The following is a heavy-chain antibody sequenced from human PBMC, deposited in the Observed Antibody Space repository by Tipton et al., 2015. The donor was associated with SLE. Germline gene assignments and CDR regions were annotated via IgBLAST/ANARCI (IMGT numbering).Heavy chain of an antibody. CDR3: ALAVKRYSYGPPFDY. CDR2: IYYSGST. D-gene: IGHD5-18*01. CDR1: GGSISSGDYY. Sequence: TLSLTCTVSGGSISSGDYYWSWIRQPPGKGLEWIGYIYYSGSTYYNPSLKSRVTISVDTSKNQFSLKLSSVTAADTAVYYCALAVKRYSYGPPFDYWGQGTLVTVSS. V-gene: IGHV4-30-4*01. J-gene: IGHJ4*02.